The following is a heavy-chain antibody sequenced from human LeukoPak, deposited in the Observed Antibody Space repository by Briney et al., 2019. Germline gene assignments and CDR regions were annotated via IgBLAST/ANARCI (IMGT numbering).Heavy chain of an antibody. CDR1: GFIFNKYG. Sequence: GGSLRLSCAASGFIFNKYGMHWVRQAPGKGLEWVAVIWLDGSKEYYADSVKGRFTISRDNSQNILYLQISSLRAEDTAVYYGAKIRGDKTNYPDYWGQGTPVTVSS. CDR3: AKIRGDKTNYPDY. D-gene: IGHD3-16*01. V-gene: IGHV3-33*06. J-gene: IGHJ4*02. CDR2: IWLDGSKE.